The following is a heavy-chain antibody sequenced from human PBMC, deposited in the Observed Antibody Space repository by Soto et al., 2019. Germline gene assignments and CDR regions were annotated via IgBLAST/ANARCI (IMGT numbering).Heavy chain of an antibody. CDR1: GDSITASYSN. Sequence: PSETLSLTCTVSGDSITASYSNWAWIRQPPGKGLEWIGTFYYSGTTSQNPPLRSRITTSGDTSRNQFSLNLRSVTAADSGVYYCAKLVRDDVRRSDLDHWGQGTLGTGS. J-gene: IGHJ4*02. CDR3: AKLVRDDVRRSDLDH. CDR2: FYYSGTT. V-gene: IGHV4-39*01. D-gene: IGHD3-10*02.